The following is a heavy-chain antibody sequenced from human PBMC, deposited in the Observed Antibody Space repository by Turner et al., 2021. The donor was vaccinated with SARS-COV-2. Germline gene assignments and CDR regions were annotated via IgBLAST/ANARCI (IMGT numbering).Heavy chain of an antibody. V-gene: IGHV3-23*04. Sequence: EVQLVESGGGLVQPGGSLRLSCAASGFAFSSYAMSWVRQAPGKGLEWVSAIRGSVGSTYYADSVKGRFTISRDNSKNTLYLQMNSLRAEDTAVYYCAKADRIMIVVVITLFDYWGQGTLVTVSS. CDR2: IRGSVGST. J-gene: IGHJ4*02. CDR3: AKADRIMIVVVITLFDY. D-gene: IGHD3-22*01. CDR1: GFAFSSYA.